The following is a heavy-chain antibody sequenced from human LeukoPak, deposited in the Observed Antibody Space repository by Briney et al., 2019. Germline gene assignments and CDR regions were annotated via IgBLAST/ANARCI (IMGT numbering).Heavy chain of an antibody. Sequence: SETLSLTCTVSGGSISSYYWSWIRQPPGKGLEWTGYIYYSGSTNYNPSLKSRVTISVDTSKNQFSLKLSSVTATDTAVYYCARRRAYCGGHCYAGGDYFDYWGQGTLVTVSS. V-gene: IGHV4-59*08. CDR2: IYYSGST. CDR3: ARRRAYCGGHCYAGGDYFDY. CDR1: GGSISSYY. J-gene: IGHJ4*02. D-gene: IGHD2-21*01.